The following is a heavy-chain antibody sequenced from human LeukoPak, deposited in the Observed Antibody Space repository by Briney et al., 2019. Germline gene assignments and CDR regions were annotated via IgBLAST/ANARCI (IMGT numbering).Heavy chain of an antibody. J-gene: IGHJ5*02. CDR1: GGSISSYY. CDR3: ASTFGFWFDP. V-gene: IGHV4-59*01. Sequence: PSETLSLTCTVSGGSISSYYWSWIRQPPGKGLEWIGYIYYSGSTNYNPSLQSRVTISVDTSKNQFSLKLRSVTAADTAVYYCASTFGFWFDPWGQGTLVTVSS. CDR2: IYYSGST. D-gene: IGHD3-16*01.